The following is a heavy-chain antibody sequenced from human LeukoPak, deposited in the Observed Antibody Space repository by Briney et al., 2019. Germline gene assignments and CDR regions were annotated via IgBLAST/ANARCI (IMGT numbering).Heavy chain of an antibody. CDR2: ISSSSNYI. CDR1: GFTFSSYD. V-gene: IGHV3-21*01. J-gene: IGHJ4*02. D-gene: IGHD1-26*01. Sequence: GGSLRLSCAASGFTFSSYDMNWVRQAPGKGLEWVSCISSSSNYIYYADSVKGRFTISRDNAKNSLYLQMNSLRAQDTAVYYCARDKVGADGNFDYWGQGTLVTVSS. CDR3: ARDKVGADGNFDY.